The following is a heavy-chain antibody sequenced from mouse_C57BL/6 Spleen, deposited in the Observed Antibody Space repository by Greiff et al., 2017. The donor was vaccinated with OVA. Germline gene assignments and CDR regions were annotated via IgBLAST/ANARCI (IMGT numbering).Heavy chain of an antibody. CDR3: AFYYGSSDAWFAY. CDR1: GYTFTSYW. CDR2: IHPNSGST. V-gene: IGHV1-64*01. J-gene: IGHJ3*01. D-gene: IGHD1-1*01. Sequence: QVQLKESGAELVKPGASVKLSCKASGYTFTSYWMHWVKQRPGQGLEWIGMIHPNSGSTNYNEKFKSKATLTVDKSSSTAYMQLSSLTSEDSAVYYCAFYYGSSDAWFAYWGQGTLVTVSA.